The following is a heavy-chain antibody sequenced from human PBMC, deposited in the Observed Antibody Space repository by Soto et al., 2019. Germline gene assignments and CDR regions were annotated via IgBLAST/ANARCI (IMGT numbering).Heavy chain of an antibody. Sequence: QVQLVESGGGLVKPGGSLRLSCAASGFTFSDYYMSWIRQAPGKGLEWVSYISSSSSNTNYADSVKGRFTISRDNAKNSLYLQMNSLRAEDTAVYYCAREGRDYYGSGSYPRYYGMDVWGQGTTVTVSS. CDR1: GFTFSDYY. CDR2: ISSSSSNT. J-gene: IGHJ6*02. D-gene: IGHD3-10*01. CDR3: AREGRDYYGSGSYPRYYGMDV. V-gene: IGHV3-11*05.